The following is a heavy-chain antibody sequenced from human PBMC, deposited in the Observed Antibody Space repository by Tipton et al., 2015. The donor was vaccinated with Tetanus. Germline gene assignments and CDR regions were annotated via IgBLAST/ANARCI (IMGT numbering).Heavy chain of an antibody. CDR2: IHQSGST. CDR3: VRGPKHWLTAGQVH. Sequence: TLSLTCAVSGGSISSGNWWSWVRQSPGKGLEWIGEIHQSGSTSYNPSLKSRVSMSVDKSKNQFSLQLNSVTAADTAIYYCVRGPKHWLTAGQVHWGQGTLVTVSS. D-gene: IGHD6-19*01. CDR1: GGSISSGNW. V-gene: IGHV4-4*02. J-gene: IGHJ4*02.